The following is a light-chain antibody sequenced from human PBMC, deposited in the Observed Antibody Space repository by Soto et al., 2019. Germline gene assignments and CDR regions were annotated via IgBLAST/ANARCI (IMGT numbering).Light chain of an antibody. CDR1: QSITTY. V-gene: IGKV1-39*01. CDR3: HQTYNTPWT. Sequence: DIQITQSPSSLSASVGDRVTITCRASQSITTYLNWYQQKPGRAPNLLIYAASSLQSGVPSRFSGSGSGTDFTLTISSLQPEDFATYYCHQTYNTPWTFGQGTKVDIK. CDR2: AAS. J-gene: IGKJ1*01.